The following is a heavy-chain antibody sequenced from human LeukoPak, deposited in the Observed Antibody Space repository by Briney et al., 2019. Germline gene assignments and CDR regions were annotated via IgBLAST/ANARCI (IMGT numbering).Heavy chain of an antibody. CDR2: IIPIFGTA. CDR3: ARNVAGTIQAFDI. CDR1: GGTSSSYA. Sequence: SVKVSCKASGGTSSSYAISWVRQAPGQGLEWMGGIIPIFGTANYAQKFQGRVTITTDESTSTAYMELSSLRSEDTAVYYCARNVAGTIQAFDIWGQGTMVTVSS. D-gene: IGHD6-19*01. V-gene: IGHV1-69*05. J-gene: IGHJ3*02.